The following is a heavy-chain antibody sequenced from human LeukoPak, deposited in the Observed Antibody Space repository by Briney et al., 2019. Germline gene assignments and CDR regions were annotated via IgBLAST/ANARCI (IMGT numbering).Heavy chain of an antibody. CDR2: INPNSGGT. V-gene: IGHV1-2*02. CDR1: GNTFNSYG. D-gene: IGHD2-2*01. Sequence: ASVKVSCKASGNTFNSYGISWVRQAPGQGLEWMGWINPNSGGTNYAQKFQGRVTMTRDTSISTAYMDLSRLRSDDTAVYYCARGMGVLVPAATWFDPWGQGTLVTVSS. J-gene: IGHJ5*02. CDR3: ARGMGVLVPAATWFDP.